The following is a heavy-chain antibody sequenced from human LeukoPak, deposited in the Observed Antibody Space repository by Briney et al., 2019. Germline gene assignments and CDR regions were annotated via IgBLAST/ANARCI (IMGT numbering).Heavy chain of an antibody. V-gene: IGHV3-9*01. CDR2: ISWNSGSI. CDR1: GFTFDDYA. CDR3: AKAQYGSGSYYILPDAFDI. Sequence: GGSLRLSCAASGFTFDDYAMHWVRQAPGKGLEWVSGISWNSGSIGYADSVKGRFTISRDNAKNSLYLQMNSLRAEDTALYYCAKAQYGSGSYYILPDAFDIWGQGTMVTVSS. D-gene: IGHD3-10*01. J-gene: IGHJ3*02.